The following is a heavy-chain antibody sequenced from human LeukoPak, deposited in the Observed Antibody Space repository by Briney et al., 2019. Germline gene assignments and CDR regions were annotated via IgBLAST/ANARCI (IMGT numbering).Heavy chain of an antibody. CDR2: IQNDVITK. D-gene: IGHD6-6*01. Sequence: GGSLRLSCVVSGIGFSGSGMHWLRQSPGKGLEWVAFIQNDVITKNYADSVKGRFTISRDNAKNSLYLQMNSLRAEDTAVYYCARDTRLVLDYWGQGTLVTVSS. V-gene: IGHV3-30*02. J-gene: IGHJ4*02. CDR3: ARDTRLVLDY. CDR1: GIGFSGSG.